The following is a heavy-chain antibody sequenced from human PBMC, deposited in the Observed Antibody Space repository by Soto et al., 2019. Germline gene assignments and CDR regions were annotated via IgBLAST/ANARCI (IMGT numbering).Heavy chain of an antibody. J-gene: IGHJ1*01. Sequence: QVQLLQSGAGLVKPGGSLRLSCAASGFTFSSSYMSWIRQSPGKGLEWVSYISSSGVSMYYADSVKGSFTISRDNANNSLYLQMTSLRAEDTAVYYCERGGFNYASWGQGTLVTVSP. V-gene: IGHV3-11*01. CDR1: GFTFSSSY. CDR2: ISSSGVSM. D-gene: IGHD3-10*01. CDR3: ERGGFNYAS.